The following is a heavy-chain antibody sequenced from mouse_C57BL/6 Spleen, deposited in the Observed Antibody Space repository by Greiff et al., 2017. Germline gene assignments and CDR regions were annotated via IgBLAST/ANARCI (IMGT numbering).Heavy chain of an antibody. D-gene: IGHD2-12*01. CDR2: FYPGSGRI. J-gene: IGHJ1*03. CDR3: ARHEERGRRQRYCDV. CDR1: GYTFTEYT. Sequence: QVQLQQSGAELVKPGASVKLSCKASGYTFTEYTIHWVKQRSGQGLEWIGWFYPGSGRIKYNEKLKDKATLLADKSASTFYMELSRLTSEDSAVYFCARHEERGRRQRYCDVWGTGTTVTVSS. V-gene: IGHV1-62-2*01.